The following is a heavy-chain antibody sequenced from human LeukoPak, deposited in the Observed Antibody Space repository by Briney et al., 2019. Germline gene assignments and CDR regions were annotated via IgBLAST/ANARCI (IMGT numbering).Heavy chain of an antibody. CDR1: GFTFSSYS. J-gene: IGHJ4*02. V-gene: IGHV3-21*01. D-gene: IGHD3-22*01. Sequence: GSLRLSCAASGFTFSSYSMNWVRQAPGKGLEWVSAISSSSSYIYYADSVKGRFTISRDNAKNSLYLQMNSLRAEDTAVYYCARGPHYYDSSGYNSWGQGTLVTVSS. CDR2: ISSSSSYI. CDR3: ARGPHYYDSSGYNS.